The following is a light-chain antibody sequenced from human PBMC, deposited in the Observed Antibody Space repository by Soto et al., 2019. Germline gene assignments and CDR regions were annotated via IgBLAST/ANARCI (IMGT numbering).Light chain of an antibody. V-gene: IGLV2-14*03. CDR3: SSYTSSSTLV. Sequence: QSALTQPASMSGSPGQSITISCTGTSSDIGGYNYVSWYQHHPGKAPKLMIYDVSNRPSGVSNRFSGSKSGNAASLTISGLQAEDEADYFCSSYTSSSTLVFGGGTKLTVL. J-gene: IGLJ2*01. CDR2: DVS. CDR1: SSDIGGYNY.